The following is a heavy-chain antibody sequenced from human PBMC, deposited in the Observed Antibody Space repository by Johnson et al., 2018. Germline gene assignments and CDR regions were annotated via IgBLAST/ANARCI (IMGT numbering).Heavy chain of an antibody. Sequence: VQLVESGGGLVQPGGSLRLSCAASGFSFSSYDMHWVRQGTGKGLEWVSYIGRAGDTYYQGSGKGRFPISRENAKNSLDLQMNSLTAGDLAVYYCVRDPSGWGMDVWGQGTTVTVSS. CDR1: GFSFSSYD. D-gene: IGHD3-3*01. J-gene: IGHJ6*02. CDR3: VRDPSGWGMDV. V-gene: IGHV3-13*01. CDR2: IGRAGDT.